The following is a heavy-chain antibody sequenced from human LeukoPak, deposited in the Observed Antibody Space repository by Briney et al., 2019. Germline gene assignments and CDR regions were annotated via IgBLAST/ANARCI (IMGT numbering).Heavy chain of an antibody. CDR1: GGSISSGSYY. D-gene: IGHD5-24*01. J-gene: IGHJ6*03. CDR2: IYTSGST. CDR3: ARTSRDGYNKSVWSSYYYYYMDV. Sequence: PSQTLSLTCTVSGGSISSGSYYWSWIRQPAGKGLEWIGRIYTSGSTNYNPSLKSRVTISVDTSKNQFSLKLSSVTAADTAVYYCARTSRDGYNKSVWSSYYYYYMDVWGKGTTVTISS. V-gene: IGHV4-61*02.